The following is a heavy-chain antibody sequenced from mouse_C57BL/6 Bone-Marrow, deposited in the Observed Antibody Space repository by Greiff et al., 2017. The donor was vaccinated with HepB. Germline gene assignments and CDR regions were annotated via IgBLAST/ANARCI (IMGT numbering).Heavy chain of an antibody. CDR3: TTVFITTVVATKDYAMDY. V-gene: IGHV14-4*01. Sequence: EVQLQQSGAELVRPGASVKLSCTASGFNIKDDYMHWVKQRPEQGLEWIGWIDPENGDTEYASKFQGKATITAYTSSNTAYLQLSSLTSEDTAGYYCTTVFITTVVATKDYAMDYWGQGTSVTVSS. J-gene: IGHJ4*01. D-gene: IGHD1-1*01. CDR2: IDPENGDT. CDR1: GFNIKDDY.